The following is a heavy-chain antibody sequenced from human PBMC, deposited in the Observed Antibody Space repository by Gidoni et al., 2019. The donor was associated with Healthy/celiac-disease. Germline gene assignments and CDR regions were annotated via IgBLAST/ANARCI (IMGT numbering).Heavy chain of an antibody. D-gene: IGHD1-26*01. CDR2: IWYDGSNK. Sequence: QVQLVESGGGVVQPGRSLRLSCAASGFTFSSYGMHWVRQAPGKGLEWVAVIWYDGSNKYYADSVKGRFTISRDNSKNTLYLQMNSLRAEDTAVYYCARGYLVGATLTHFDYWGQGTLVTVSS. V-gene: IGHV3-33*01. J-gene: IGHJ4*02. CDR3: ARGYLVGATLTHFDY. CDR1: GFTFSSYG.